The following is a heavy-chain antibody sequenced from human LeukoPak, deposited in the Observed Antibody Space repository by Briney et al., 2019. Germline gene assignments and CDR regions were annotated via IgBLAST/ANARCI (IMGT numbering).Heavy chain of an antibody. CDR2: INHSGST. J-gene: IGHJ4*02. V-gene: IGHV4-34*01. D-gene: IGHD3-10*01. Sequence: SETLSLTCAVYGGSFSGYYWSWIRQPPGKGLEWIGEINHSGSTNYNPSLKSRVTISVDTSKNQFSLKLSSVTAADTAVYYCARGRRGVRGVLHFDYWGQGTLVTVSS. CDR3: ARGRRGVRGVLHFDY. CDR1: GGSFSGYY.